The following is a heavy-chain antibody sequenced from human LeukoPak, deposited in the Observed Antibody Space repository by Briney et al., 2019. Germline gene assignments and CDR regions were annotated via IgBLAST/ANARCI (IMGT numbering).Heavy chain of an antibody. D-gene: IGHD3-10*01. V-gene: IGHV3-11*04. J-gene: IGHJ3*02. CDR2: ISSGGRTI. Sequence: GGSLRLSCAASGFTVSSNYMSWVRQAPGKGLEWVSYISSGGRTIYYADSVKGRFTISRDNAKNSLYLQMSSLRAEDTAVYYCARFGDAFDIWGQGTMVTVSS. CDR3: ARFGDAFDI. CDR1: GFTVSSNY.